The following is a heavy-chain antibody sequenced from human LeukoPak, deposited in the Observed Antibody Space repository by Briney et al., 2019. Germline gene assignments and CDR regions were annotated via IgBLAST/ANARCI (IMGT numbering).Heavy chain of an antibody. CDR3: VRGLLWFGELSPPGY. D-gene: IGHD3-10*01. CDR2: VNAGNGNT. J-gene: IGHJ4*02. Sequence: ASVKVSCKASGYTFTSYGISWVRQAPGQGLEWMGWVNAGNGNTKFSQNFQGRVTIARDTAATTAYMDLNSLRSEDTAVYYCVRGLLWFGELSPPGYWGQGTLVTVSS. CDR1: GYTFTSYG. V-gene: IGHV1-3*01.